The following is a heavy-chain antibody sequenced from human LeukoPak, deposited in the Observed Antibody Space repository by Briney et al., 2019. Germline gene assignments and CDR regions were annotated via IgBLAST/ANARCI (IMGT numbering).Heavy chain of an antibody. CDR3: ARDSALAQAVMFDY. Sequence: SETLSLTCIVSGFSISSGYYWDWIRQPPGKGLEWIASIYHSGKSYYNPSLKSRVTISVVTSKNQFSLKLRSVTAADTAVYYCARDSALAQAVMFDYWGQGTLVTVSS. D-gene: IGHD6-19*01. V-gene: IGHV4-38-2*02. CDR2: IYHSGKS. CDR1: GFSISSGYY. J-gene: IGHJ4*02.